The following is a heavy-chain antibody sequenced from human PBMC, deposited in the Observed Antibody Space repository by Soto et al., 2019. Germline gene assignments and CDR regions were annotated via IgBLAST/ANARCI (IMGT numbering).Heavy chain of an antibody. CDR1: GFTFSSYG. CDR3: AKVSADCSGGSCYYYMDV. V-gene: IGHV3-30*18. Sequence: GGSLRLSCAASGFTFSSYGMHWVRQAPGKGLEWVAIISYDGSNKYYADSVKGRFTISRDNSKNTLYLQMNSLRAEDTAVYYCAKVSADCSGGSCYYYMDVWGKGTTVTVSS. J-gene: IGHJ6*03. CDR2: ISYDGSNK. D-gene: IGHD2-15*01.